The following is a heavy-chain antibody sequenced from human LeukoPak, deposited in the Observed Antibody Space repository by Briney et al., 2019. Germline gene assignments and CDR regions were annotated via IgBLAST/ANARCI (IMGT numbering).Heavy chain of an antibody. J-gene: IGHJ4*02. CDR1: GFTFSNYG. CDR3: ARDKSGGSVTTSFDY. D-gene: IGHD4-17*01. V-gene: IGHV3-30*02. CDR2: IRYDGSNK. Sequence: PGGSLRLSCAASGFTFSNYGMHWVRQAPGKGLEWVAFIRYDGSNKYYADSVKGRFTISRDNSKNTLYLQMNSLRAEDTAVYYCARDKSGGSVTTSFDYWGQGTLVTVSS.